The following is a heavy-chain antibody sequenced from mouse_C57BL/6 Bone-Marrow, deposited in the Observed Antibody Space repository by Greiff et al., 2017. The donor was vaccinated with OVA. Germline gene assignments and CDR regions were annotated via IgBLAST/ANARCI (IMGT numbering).Heavy chain of an antibody. CDR3: SRIGITTVVENY. CDR2: IWWDDDK. V-gene: IGHV8-8*01. D-gene: IGHD1-1*01. CDR1: GFSLSTFGMG. J-gene: IGHJ2*01. Sequence: QVTLKVSGPGILQPSQTLSLTCSFSGFSLSTFGMGVGWIRQPSGKGLEWLAHIWWDDDKYYNPALKSRLTISKETSKNQVFLKTANVDTADTATYDCSRIGITTVVENYWGQGTTLTVSS.